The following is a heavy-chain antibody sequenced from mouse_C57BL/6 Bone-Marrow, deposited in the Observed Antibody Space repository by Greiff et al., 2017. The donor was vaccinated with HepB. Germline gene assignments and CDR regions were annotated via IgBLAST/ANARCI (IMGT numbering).Heavy chain of an antibody. CDR3: SSYERIWGYEYFDV. D-gene: IGHD3-1*01. V-gene: IGHV1-59*01. J-gene: IGHJ1*03. CDR2: IDPSDSYT. CDR1: GYTFTSYW. Sequence: QVQLKQSGAELVRPGTSVKLSCKASGYTFTSYWMHWVKQRPGQGLEWIGVIDPSDSYTKYNQKFKGKATLTVDTSASTAYMQLRSLRSEESAVYFCSSYERIWGYEYFDVWGTGTTVTVSS.